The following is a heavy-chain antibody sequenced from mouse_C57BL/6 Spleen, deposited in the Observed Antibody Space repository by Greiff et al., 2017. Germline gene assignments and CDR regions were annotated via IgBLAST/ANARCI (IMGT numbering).Heavy chain of an antibody. CDR2: INYDGSST. CDR3: GAYYSNYEGFAY. V-gene: IGHV5-16*01. D-gene: IGHD2-5*01. Sequence: EVQRVESEGGLVQPGSSMKLSCTASGFTFSDYYMAWVRQVPEKGLEWVANINYDGSSTYYLDSLKSRFIISRDNAKNILYLQMSSLKSEDTATYYCGAYYSNYEGFAYWGQGTLVTVSA. CDR1: GFTFSDYY. J-gene: IGHJ3*01.